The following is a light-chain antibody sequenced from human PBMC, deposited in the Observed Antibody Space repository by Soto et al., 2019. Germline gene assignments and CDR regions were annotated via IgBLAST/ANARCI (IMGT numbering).Light chain of an antibody. V-gene: IGKV3-15*01. CDR3: QQHDDWPLT. CDR2: GAS. CDR1: RSISSRH. J-gene: IGKJ5*01. Sequence: EIVMTQSPATLSVSPGERATLSCRASRSISSRHLAWYQQKPGQAPRLLIYGASTRATGIPARFSGSGSGTEFTLTISSLQSEDFALYYCQQHDDWPLTFGQGTRLEMK.